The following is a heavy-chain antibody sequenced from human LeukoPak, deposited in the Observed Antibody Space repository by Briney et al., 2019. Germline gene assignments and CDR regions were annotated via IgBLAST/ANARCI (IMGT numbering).Heavy chain of an antibody. J-gene: IGHJ4*02. D-gene: IGHD5-18*01. Sequence: PSETLSLTCAVSGYFISSGYYWGWIRQPPGKGLEWIGSIYYSGSTYYNPSLKSRVTISVDTSKNQFPLKLSSVTAADTAVYYCARRTPPGYSYGYSDYWGQGTLVTVSS. CDR3: ARRTPPGYSYGYSDY. CDR1: GYFISSGYY. CDR2: IYYSGST. V-gene: IGHV4-38-2*01.